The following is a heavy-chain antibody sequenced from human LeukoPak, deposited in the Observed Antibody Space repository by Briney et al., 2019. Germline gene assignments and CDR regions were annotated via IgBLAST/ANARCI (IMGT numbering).Heavy chain of an antibody. Sequence: PETLSLTCTVSGGSISSYYWCWIRQPPGKGLEWIGYIYYSGSTNYNPSLKSRVTISVDTSKNQFSLKLSSVTAADTAVYYCAIVSAAGTHYYYYGMDVWGQGTTVTVSS. V-gene: IGHV4-59*01. D-gene: IGHD6-19*01. CDR1: GGSISSYY. CDR3: AIVSAAGTHYYYYGMDV. CDR2: IYYSGST. J-gene: IGHJ6*02.